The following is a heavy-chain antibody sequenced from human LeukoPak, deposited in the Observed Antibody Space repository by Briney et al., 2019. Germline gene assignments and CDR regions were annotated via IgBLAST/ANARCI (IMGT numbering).Heavy chain of an antibody. D-gene: IGHD3-10*01. J-gene: IGHJ5*02. CDR1: GGSISSYY. CDR3: ARSRPINAGGFNWFDP. V-gene: IGHV4-39*07. CDR2: IYYSGST. Sequence: PSETLSLTCTVSGGSISSYYWGWIRQPPGKGLEWIGSIYYSGSTYYNPSLKSRVTISVDTSKNQFSLKLSSVTAADTAVYYCARSRPINAGGFNWFDPWGQGTLVTVSS.